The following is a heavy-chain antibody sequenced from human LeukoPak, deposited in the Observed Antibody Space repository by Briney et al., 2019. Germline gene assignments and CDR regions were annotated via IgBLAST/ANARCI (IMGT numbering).Heavy chain of an antibody. Sequence: GASVKVSCKASGYTFTSYGISWVRQAPGQGLEWMGWISAYNGNTNYAQKLQGRVTMTTDTSTSTAYMELRSLRSDDTAVCYCAREQAFGGVILPYFDYWGQGTLVTVSS. J-gene: IGHJ4*02. CDR2: ISAYNGNT. CDR1: GYTFTSYG. CDR3: AREQAFGGVILPYFDY. D-gene: IGHD3-16*02. V-gene: IGHV1-18*04.